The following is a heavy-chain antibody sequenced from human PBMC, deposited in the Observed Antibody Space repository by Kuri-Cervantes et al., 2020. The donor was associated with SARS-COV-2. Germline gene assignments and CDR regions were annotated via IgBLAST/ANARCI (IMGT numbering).Heavy chain of an antibody. J-gene: IGHJ6*02. CDR3: ARDPGPKAHYGMDV. V-gene: IGHV3-11*06. Sequence: GALRLSCAASGFTFSDYYISWIRQAPGKGLEWVSYISSSSSYTNYADSVKGRFTISRDNAKNSLYLQMNSLRAEDTAVYYCARDPGPKAHYGMDVWGQGTTVTVSS. CDR1: GFTFSDYY. CDR2: ISSSSSYT.